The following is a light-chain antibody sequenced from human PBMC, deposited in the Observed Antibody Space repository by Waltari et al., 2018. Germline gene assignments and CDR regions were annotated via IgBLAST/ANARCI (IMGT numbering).Light chain of an antibody. V-gene: IGKV3-20*01. CDR2: GAS. Sequence: CRASQSVTSSSLAWYQQKPGQAPRLLISGASSRATGIPDRFSGSGSGTDFTLTISRLEPEDFAVYYCQQYGSLPHTFGQGTNLEIK. CDR3: QQYGSLPHT. CDR1: QSVTSSS. J-gene: IGKJ2*01.